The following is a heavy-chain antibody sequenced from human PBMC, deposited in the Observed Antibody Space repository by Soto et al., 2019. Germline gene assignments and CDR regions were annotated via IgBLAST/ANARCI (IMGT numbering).Heavy chain of an antibody. CDR2: INPNSGGT. Sequence: ASVKVSCKASGYTFTGYYMHWVRQAPGQGLEWMGWINPNSGGTNYAQKFQGRVTMTRDTSISTAYMELSRLRSDDTAVYYCARVGGQTGYSSSWAPDYWGQGTLVTVSS. V-gene: IGHV1-2*02. J-gene: IGHJ4*02. CDR1: GYTFTGYY. CDR3: ARVGGQTGYSSSWAPDY. D-gene: IGHD6-13*01.